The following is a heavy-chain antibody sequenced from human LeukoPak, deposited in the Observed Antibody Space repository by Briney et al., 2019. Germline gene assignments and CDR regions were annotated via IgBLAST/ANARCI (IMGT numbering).Heavy chain of an antibody. D-gene: IGHD3-3*01. J-gene: IGHJ4*02. CDR1: GYTFTSYG. CDR2: ISAYNGNT. V-gene: IGHV1-18*01. Sequence: GASVKVSCKASGYTFTSYGISWVRQAPGQGLEWMGWISAYNGNTNYAQKLQGRDTMTTDTSTSTAYMELRSLRSDDTAVYYCARGRITIFGVVTSLDYWGQGTLVTVSS. CDR3: ARGRITIFGVVTSLDY.